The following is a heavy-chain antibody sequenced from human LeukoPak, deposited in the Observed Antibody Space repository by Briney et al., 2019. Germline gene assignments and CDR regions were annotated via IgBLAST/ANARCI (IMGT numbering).Heavy chain of an antibody. V-gene: IGHV1-2*02. D-gene: IGHD1-14*01. CDR1: GYTFTGYY. CDR3: ARGSEFEPEDYYYSMDV. J-gene: IGHJ6*02. CDR2: INPNSGGT. Sequence: ASVKVSCKASGYTFTGYYIHWVRQAPGQGLEWMGWINPNSGGTNYAQKFQGRVTMTRDTSISTAYMELSRLRSDDTAVYYCARGSEFEPEDYYYSMDVWGQGTTVTVTS.